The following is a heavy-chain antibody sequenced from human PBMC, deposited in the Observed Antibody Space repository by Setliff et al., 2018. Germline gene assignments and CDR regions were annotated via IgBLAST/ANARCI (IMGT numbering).Heavy chain of an antibody. J-gene: IGHJ4*01. D-gene: IGHD3-22*01. CDR2: FNPEDDEI. CDR1: GSTLTELT. V-gene: IGHV1-24*01. Sequence: ASVKVSCKVSGSTLTELTRYWVRQAPGKGLEWMGSFNPEDDEIIYAQKFLGRVTMTEDTSTDTAYMELSSLRSEDTAVYYCATKDYDTSGYYRPFGFWGQGTLVTVSS. CDR3: ATKDYDTSGYYRPFGF.